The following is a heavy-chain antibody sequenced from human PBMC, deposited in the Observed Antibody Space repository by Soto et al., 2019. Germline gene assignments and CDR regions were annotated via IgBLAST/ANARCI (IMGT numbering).Heavy chain of an antibody. CDR1: GGSISSYY. CDR3: AGALRGEFWSCYGVDY. CDR2: IYTSGST. Sequence: QLQLQESGPGLVKPSETLSLTCTVSGGSISSYYWSWIRQPAGKGLEWLGRIYTSGSTNNNPSLKSRVTRPVNTCTNQFALKLSSVTAADTAVYYCAGALRGEFWSCYGVDYWGQGTLVTVSS. J-gene: IGHJ4*02. D-gene: IGHD3-3*01. V-gene: IGHV4-4*07.